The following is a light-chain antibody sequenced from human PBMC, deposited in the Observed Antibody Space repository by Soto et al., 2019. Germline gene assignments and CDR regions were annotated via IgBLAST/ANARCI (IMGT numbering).Light chain of an antibody. J-gene: IGLJ2*01. CDR1: SSDVGGYNY. CDR2: EVS. Sequence: SALTQPASVSGSPGQSITISCTGTSSDVGGYNYVSWYQQHPGKAPKLMIYEVSNRPSGVSNRFSGSKSGNTASLTISGLQAEDEADYYYSSYTSSSTLVFGGGTKVNVL. CDR3: SSYTSSSTLV. V-gene: IGLV2-14*01.